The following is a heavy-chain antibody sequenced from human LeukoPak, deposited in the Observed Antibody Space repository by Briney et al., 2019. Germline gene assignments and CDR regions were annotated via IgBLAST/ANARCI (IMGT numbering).Heavy chain of an antibody. CDR2: IHTSGST. Sequence: SETLSLICTVSGGSIRDYYWSWIRQPAGKPLEWIGRIHTSGSTDYNPSLKSRVSMSTDTSTNQISLRLTSVTAADTAVYFCARDRITMIEVVSDTFDMWGQGTMVTVSS. D-gene: IGHD3-22*01. CDR1: GGSIRDYY. CDR3: ARDRITMIEVVSDTFDM. V-gene: IGHV4-4*07. J-gene: IGHJ3*02.